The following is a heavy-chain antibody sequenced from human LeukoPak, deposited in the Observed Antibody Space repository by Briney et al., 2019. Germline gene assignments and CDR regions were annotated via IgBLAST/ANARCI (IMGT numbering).Heavy chain of an antibody. Sequence: GASVKVSCKAFGYTFTSNYMHWVRQAPGQGPEWMGWMNPNSGNTGYAQKFQGRVTMTRNTSISTAYMELSSLRSEDTAVYYCAGYYYDSSGPWGQGTLVTVSS. J-gene: IGHJ4*02. CDR2: MNPNSGNT. D-gene: IGHD3-22*01. CDR1: GYTFTSNY. V-gene: IGHV1-8*02. CDR3: AGYYYDSSGP.